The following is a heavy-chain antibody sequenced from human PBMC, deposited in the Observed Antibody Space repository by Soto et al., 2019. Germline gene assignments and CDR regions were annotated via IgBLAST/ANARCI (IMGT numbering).Heavy chain of an antibody. V-gene: IGHV4-30-4*01. CDR1: GGSISSGDYY. D-gene: IGHD3-10*01. J-gene: IGHJ4*02. Sequence: SETLSLTCTVSGGSISSGDYYCSWIRQPPGKGLEWIGYIYYSGSTYYNPSLKSRVTISVDTSKNQFSLKLSSVTAADTAVYYCARVGGFGATTIDYWGQGTLVTVSS. CDR3: ARVGGFGATTIDY. CDR2: IYYSGST.